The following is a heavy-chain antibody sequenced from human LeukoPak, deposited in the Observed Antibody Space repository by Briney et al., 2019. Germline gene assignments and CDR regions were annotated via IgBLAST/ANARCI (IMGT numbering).Heavy chain of an antibody. CDR3: ARGTKLLWFGESRAFDI. Sequence: SETLSLTCAVYGGSFSGYYWSWIRQPPGKRLEWIGEINHSGSTNYNPSLKSRVTISVDTSKNQFSLKLSSVTAADTAVYYCARGTKLLWFGESRAFDIWGQGTMVTVSS. D-gene: IGHD3-10*01. CDR1: GGSFSGYY. V-gene: IGHV4-34*01. J-gene: IGHJ3*02. CDR2: INHSGST.